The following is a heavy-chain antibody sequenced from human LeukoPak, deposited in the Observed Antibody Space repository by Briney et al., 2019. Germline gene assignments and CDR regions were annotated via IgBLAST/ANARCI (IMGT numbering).Heavy chain of an antibody. CDR1: AYTFTNYY. Sequence: GASVKVSCKASAYTFTNYYIHWVRQAPGQGLEWMGIINPSGGSTSYAQKFQGRVTMTRDMSTSTVYMELSSLRSEDTAVYYCARATAARPIDYWGQGTLVTVSS. CDR3: ARATAARPIDY. D-gene: IGHD6-6*01. CDR2: INPSGGST. V-gene: IGHV1-46*01. J-gene: IGHJ4*02.